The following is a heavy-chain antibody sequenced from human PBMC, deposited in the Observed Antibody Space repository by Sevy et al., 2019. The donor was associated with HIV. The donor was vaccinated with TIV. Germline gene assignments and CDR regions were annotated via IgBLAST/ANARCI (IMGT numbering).Heavy chain of an antibody. V-gene: IGHV1-24*01. D-gene: IGHD3-22*01. CDR2: FDPEDGET. J-gene: IGHJ4*02. CDR1: GYTLTVLS. CDR3: TTMEYYHNIIGYTSADY. Sequence: ASVKVSCKVSGYTLTVLSMHWVRQAPGKGLEWMGGFDPEDGETLYAQKFQGRVTMTEDTSTDTAYMELSSLRSEDTAVYYCTTMEYYHNIIGYTSADYWGQGTLVTVSS.